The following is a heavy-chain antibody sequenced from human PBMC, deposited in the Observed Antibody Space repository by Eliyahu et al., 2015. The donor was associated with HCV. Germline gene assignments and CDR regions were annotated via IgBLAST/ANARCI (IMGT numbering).Heavy chain of an antibody. CDR2: IWNDGNNK. CDR1: GFXFSSYG. Sequence: QVHLVESGGGVVQPGRSLXLSCVASGFXFSSYGMHWVRQAPGKGLEWVALIWNDGNNKVYGDSVKGRFTISRDNSKNTLYLQMNSLRAEDTAVYYCGRDGGHCSGGSCYPRNWFDSRGQGTLVTVSS. D-gene: IGHD2-15*01. J-gene: IGHJ5*01. CDR3: GRDGGHCSGGSCYPRNWFDS. V-gene: IGHV3-33*01.